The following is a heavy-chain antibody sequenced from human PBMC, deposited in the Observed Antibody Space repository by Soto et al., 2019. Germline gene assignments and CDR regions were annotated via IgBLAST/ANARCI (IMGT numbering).Heavy chain of an antibody. V-gene: IGHV4-59*01. CDR3: ARSVAVPGAHIDY. J-gene: IGHJ4*02. CDR2: VYYTGST. Sequence: SETLSLTCSVSGGSISGSYWSWIRQPPGKGLEWLGYVYYTGSTNYSPSLRSRVSISVDTSKNEFSLRLSSVTAADTAVYFCARSVAVPGAHIDYWGQGTQVTVSS. CDR1: GGSISGSY. D-gene: IGHD6-19*01.